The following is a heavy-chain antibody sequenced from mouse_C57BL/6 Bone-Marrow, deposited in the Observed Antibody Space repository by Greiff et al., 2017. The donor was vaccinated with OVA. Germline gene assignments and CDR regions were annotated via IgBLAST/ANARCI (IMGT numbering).Heavy chain of an antibody. D-gene: IGHD2-3*01. CDR1: GYTFTSYW. CDR3: ARDGYPRYWYFDV. J-gene: IGHJ1*03. Sequence: QVQLQQPGTELVKPGASVKLSCKASGYTFTSYWMHWVKQRPGQGLEWIGNINPSNGGTNYNEKFKSKATLTVDKSSSTAYMQLSSLTTEDSAIYYCARDGYPRYWYFDVWGTGTTVTVSS. V-gene: IGHV1-53*01. CDR2: INPSNGGT.